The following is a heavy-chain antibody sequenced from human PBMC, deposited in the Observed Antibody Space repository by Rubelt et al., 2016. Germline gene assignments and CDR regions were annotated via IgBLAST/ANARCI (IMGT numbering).Heavy chain of an antibody. Sequence: YYADSVKGRFTISRDNSKNTLYLQMNSLRAEDTAVYYCARVAKRFGELLGYYYYGMDVWGQGTTVTVSS. CDR3: ARVAKRFGELLGYYYYGMDV. J-gene: IGHJ6*02. D-gene: IGHD3-10*01. V-gene: IGHV3-30*07.